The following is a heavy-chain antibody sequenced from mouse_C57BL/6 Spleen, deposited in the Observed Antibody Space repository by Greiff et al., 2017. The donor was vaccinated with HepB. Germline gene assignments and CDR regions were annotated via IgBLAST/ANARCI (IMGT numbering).Heavy chain of an antibody. D-gene: IGHD2-4*01. J-gene: IGHJ3*01. CDR1: GYTFTDYY. CDR3: AGNYDYEGAWFAY. Sequence: QVQLQQSGAELVRPGASVKLSCKASGYTFTDYYINWVKQRPGQGLEWIARIYPGSGNTYYNEKFKGKATLTAEKSSSTAYMQLSSLTSEDSAVYFCAGNYDYEGAWFAYWGQGTLVTVSA. CDR2: IYPGSGNT. V-gene: IGHV1-76*01.